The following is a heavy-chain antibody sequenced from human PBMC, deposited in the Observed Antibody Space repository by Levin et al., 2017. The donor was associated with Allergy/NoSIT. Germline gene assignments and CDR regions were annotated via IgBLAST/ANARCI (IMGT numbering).Heavy chain of an antibody. CDR2: IYYSGST. CDR3: AREDYGDYSRWFDP. CDR1: GGSISSSSYY. J-gene: IGHJ5*02. D-gene: IGHD4-17*01. Sequence: GSLRLSCTVSGGSISSSSYYWGWIRQPPGKGLEWIGSIYYSGSTYYNPSLKSRVTISVDTSKNQFSLKLSSVTAADTAVYYCAREDYGDYSRWFDPWGQGTLVTVSS. V-gene: IGHV4-39*02.